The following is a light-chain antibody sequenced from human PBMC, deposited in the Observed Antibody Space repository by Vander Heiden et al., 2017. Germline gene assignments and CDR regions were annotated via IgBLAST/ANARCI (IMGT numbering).Light chain of an antibody. V-gene: IGKV1-39*01. CDR3: QQSYSTPRT. Sequence: DIQLTQSPSSLSASVGDRVTITCRASQSISNYLNWYQQKPGKAPKLLIYAASRLQSGVPSRFSGIGSGTDFNLTISRLQPEDLATYYCQQSYSTPRTFGPGTKVDSK. CDR2: AAS. J-gene: IGKJ3*01. CDR1: QSISNY.